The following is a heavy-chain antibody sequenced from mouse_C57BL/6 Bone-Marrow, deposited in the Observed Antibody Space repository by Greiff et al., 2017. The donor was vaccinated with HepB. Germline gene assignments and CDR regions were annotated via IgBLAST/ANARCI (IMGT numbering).Heavy chain of an antibody. V-gene: IGHV1-64*01. CDR2: IHPNSGST. Sequence: VQLQQPGAELVKPGASVKLSCKASGYTFTSYWMHWVKQRPGQGLEWIGMIHPNSGSTNYNEKFKSKATLTVDKSSSTAYMQLSSLTSADSAVYYCARRGITTYLDYWGQGTTLTVSS. CDR1: GYTFTSYW. D-gene: IGHD2-4*01. J-gene: IGHJ2*01. CDR3: ARRGITTYLDY.